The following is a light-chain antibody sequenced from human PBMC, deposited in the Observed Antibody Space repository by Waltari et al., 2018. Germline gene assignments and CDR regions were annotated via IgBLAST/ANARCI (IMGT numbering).Light chain of an antibody. CDR3: CSYTGSSTSYG. Sequence: QSALSQPAPVSGSPGQSLTITCTGASTVLASYNLLAWYQHHPNRAPKLIIYETTKRASGISHLFSDANSGATASLRISVLQADYEADYSCCSYTGSSTSYGCGRGTTVTVL. J-gene: IGLJ1*01. CDR1: STVLASYNL. V-gene: IGLV2-23*01. CDR2: ETT.